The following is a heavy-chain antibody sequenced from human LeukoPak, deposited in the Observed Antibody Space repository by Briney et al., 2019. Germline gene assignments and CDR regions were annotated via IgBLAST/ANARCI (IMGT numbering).Heavy chain of an antibody. J-gene: IGHJ6*02. Sequence: SQTLSLTCTVSGGSISSGDYYWSRIRQPPGKGLEWIGYIYYSGSTYYNPSLKSRVTISVDTSKNQFSLKLSSVTAADTAVYYCASLSGRGYYYYGMDVWGQGTTVTVSS. CDR1: GGSISSGDYY. V-gene: IGHV4-30-4*01. CDR3: ASLSGRGYYYYGMDV. D-gene: IGHD2-15*01. CDR2: IYYSGST.